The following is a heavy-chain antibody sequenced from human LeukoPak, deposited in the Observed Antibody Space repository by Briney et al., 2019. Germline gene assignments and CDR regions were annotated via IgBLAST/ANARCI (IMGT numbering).Heavy chain of an antibody. D-gene: IGHD5-12*01. CDR1: GGSINSGAYY. Sequence: SETLSLTCTVSGGSINSGAYYWSCIRQSPGKGLEWTGYIYYSGSTYYNPSLRSRITISVDTSKNQFSLKLSSVTAADTAVYYCAGDDNGYGRNHYWGQGTLVTVSS. J-gene: IGHJ4*02. V-gene: IGHV4-30-4*01. CDR3: AGDDNGYGRNHY. CDR2: IYYSGST.